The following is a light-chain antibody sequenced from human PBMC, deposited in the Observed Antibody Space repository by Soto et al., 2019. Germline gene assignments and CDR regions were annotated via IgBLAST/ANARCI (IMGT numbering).Light chain of an antibody. J-gene: IGKJ3*01. CDR1: QSVSDMY. V-gene: IGKV3-20*01. CDR3: QHYGTSAL. CDR2: AS. Sequence: EIVLTQSPGTLSLSPGERATLSCRASQSVSDMYLAWYQQKPGQAPRLLIYASNRATGIPDRFSGSGSGTDFTLTIRRLEPEEFAVYYCQHYGTSALFGPGTKVEIK.